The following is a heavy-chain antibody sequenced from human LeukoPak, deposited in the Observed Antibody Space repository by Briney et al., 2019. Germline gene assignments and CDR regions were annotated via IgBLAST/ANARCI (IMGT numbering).Heavy chain of an antibody. CDR1: GFTCSSYA. CDR2: ISGSGGST. V-gene: IGHV3-23*01. Sequence: GGSLRLSCAASGFTCSSYAMSWVRQAPGKGLEWGSAISGSGGSTYYADSVKGRFTISRDNSKNTLYLQMNSLRAEGTAVYYCAKRNGGYLGWGQGTLVTVSS. CDR3: AKRNGGYLG. D-gene: IGHD4-17*01. J-gene: IGHJ4*02.